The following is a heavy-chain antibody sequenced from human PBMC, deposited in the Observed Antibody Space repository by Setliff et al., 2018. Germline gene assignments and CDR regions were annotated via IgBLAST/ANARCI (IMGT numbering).Heavy chain of an antibody. Sequence: SVKVSCKVSGGTFGSSAFTWVRQAPGPGLEYMGGIIPFFGNTNYAQKFQGRLSITADESTNTVYMELSRLRSEDTAMYFCARQTLSGYYYNSGSPNRFDDWGQGTLVTVSS. CDR2: IIPFFGNT. CDR1: GGTFGSSA. V-gene: IGHV1-69*13. D-gene: IGHD3-10*01. CDR3: ARQTLSGYYYNSGSPNRFDD. J-gene: IGHJ4*02.